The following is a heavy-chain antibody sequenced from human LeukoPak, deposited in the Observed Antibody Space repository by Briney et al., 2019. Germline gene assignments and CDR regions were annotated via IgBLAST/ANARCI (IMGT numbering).Heavy chain of an antibody. J-gene: IGHJ4*02. CDR1: GGSISSDY. D-gene: IGHD6-19*01. Sequence: PSETLSLTCTVSGGSISSDYWSWIRQPPGKGLEWIGYIYYSGSTNYNPSLKSRVTISVDTSKNQFSLKLSSVTAADTAVYYCARHEKSSGWYYDYWGQGTLVTVSS. CDR3: ARHEKSSGWYYDY. CDR2: IYYSGST. V-gene: IGHV4-59*08.